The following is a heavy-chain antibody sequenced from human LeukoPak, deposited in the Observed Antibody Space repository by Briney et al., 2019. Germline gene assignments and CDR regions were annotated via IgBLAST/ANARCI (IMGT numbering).Heavy chain of an antibody. V-gene: IGHV1-8*01. J-gene: IGHJ5*02. D-gene: IGHD5-12*01. CDR3: ARGGGGLRGITYNWFDP. CDR2: MNPNSGNT. CDR1: GYTFTSYD. Sequence: ASVKVSCKASGYTFTSYDINWVRQATGQGLEWMGWMNPNSGNTGYAQKFQGRVTMTRNTSISTAYMELSSLRSEDTAVYYCARGGGGLRGITYNWFDPWGQGTLVTVSS.